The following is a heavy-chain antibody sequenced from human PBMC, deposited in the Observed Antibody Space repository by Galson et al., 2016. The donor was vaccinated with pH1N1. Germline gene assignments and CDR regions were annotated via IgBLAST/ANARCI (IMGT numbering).Heavy chain of an antibody. CDR3: ASPRPLLRYFDWLLPGGLDY. J-gene: IGHJ4*02. V-gene: IGHV7-4-1*02. D-gene: IGHD3-9*01. Sequence: SVKVSCKASGYTFTSYAMNWVRQAPGQGLEWMGWINTNTGNPTYAQGFTGRFVFSLDTSDSTTYLHISSLKAEDTVVYYCASPRPLLRYFDWLLPGGLDYWGQGTLVTVSS. CDR2: INTNTGNP. CDR1: GYTFTSYA.